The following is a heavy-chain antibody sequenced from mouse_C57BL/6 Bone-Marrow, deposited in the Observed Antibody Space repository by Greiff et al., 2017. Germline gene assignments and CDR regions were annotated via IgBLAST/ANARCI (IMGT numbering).Heavy chain of an antibody. Sequence: QVQLQQPGAELVRPGSSVKLSCKASGYTFTSYWMDWVKQRPGQGLEWIGNIYPSDSETHYNQKFKDKATLTVDKSSSTAYMQRSSLTSEDSAVYYCASRHYDYDGDYWGQGTTLTVSS. V-gene: IGHV1-61*01. CDR1: GYTFTSYW. CDR2: IYPSDSET. CDR3: ASRHYDYDGDY. D-gene: IGHD2-4*01. J-gene: IGHJ2*01.